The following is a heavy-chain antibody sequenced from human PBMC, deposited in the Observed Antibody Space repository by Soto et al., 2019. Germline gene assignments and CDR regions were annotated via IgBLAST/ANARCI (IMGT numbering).Heavy chain of an antibody. J-gene: IGHJ4*02. CDR1: GFSFSAYS. Sequence: EGQLFESGGGVVQPGGSLRLSCAGSGFSFSAYSMSWVRQAPGKGLQWVSAISGSGDSAYYADSVKGRFTISRDNSKNTVFLQMNSLRDEDTAVYYCARALEGQGSWGQGTLVTVSS. V-gene: IGHV3-23*01. CDR2: ISGSGDSA. CDR3: ARALEGQGS. D-gene: IGHD3-3*01.